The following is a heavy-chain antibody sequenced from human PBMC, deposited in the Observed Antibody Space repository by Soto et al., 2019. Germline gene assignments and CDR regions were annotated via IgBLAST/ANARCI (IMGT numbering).Heavy chain of an antibody. CDR2: IYSGGST. J-gene: IGHJ6*03. Sequence: GGSLRLSCAASGFTVSSNYMSWVRQAPGKGLEWVSVIYSGGSTYYADSVKGRFTISRHNSKNTLYLQMNSLRAEDTAVYYCARGGNWYSSSWHLSYYYMDVWGKGTTVTVSS. CDR1: GFTVSSNY. D-gene: IGHD6-13*01. CDR3: ARGGNWYSSSWHLSYYYMDV. V-gene: IGHV3-53*04.